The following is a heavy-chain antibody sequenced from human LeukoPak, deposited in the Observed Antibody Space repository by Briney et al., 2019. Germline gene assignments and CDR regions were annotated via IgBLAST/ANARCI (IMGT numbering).Heavy chain of an antibody. CDR2: IYTSGST. D-gene: IGHD3-22*01. CDR1: GGSISSYY. CDR3: ARDPHSSGYYYSDY. Sequence: SETLSLTCTVSGGSISSYYWSWIRQPAGKGLEWIGRIYTSGSTNYNPSLKSRVTMSVDTSKNQFSLKLSSVTAADTAVYYCARDPHSSGYYYSDYWGQGTLDSVSS. V-gene: IGHV4-4*07. J-gene: IGHJ4*02.